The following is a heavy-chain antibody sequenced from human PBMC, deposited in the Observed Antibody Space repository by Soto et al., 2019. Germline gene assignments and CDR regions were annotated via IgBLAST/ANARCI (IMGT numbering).Heavy chain of an antibody. J-gene: IGHJ4*02. CDR1: GFTFSNAW. Sequence: GGSLRLSCAASGFTFSNAWMSWVRQAPGKGLEWVGRIKSKTDGGTTDYAAPVKGRFTISRDDSKNTLYLQMNSLKTEDTAVYYCTTDSSLSNWNYFGCQSHCYWGQGTLVTVSS. CDR2: IKSKTDGGTT. V-gene: IGHV3-15*01. CDR3: TTDSSLSNWNYFGCQSHCY. D-gene: IGHD1-7*01.